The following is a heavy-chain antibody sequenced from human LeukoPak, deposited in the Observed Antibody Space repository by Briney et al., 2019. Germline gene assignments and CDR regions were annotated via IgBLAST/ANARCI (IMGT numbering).Heavy chain of an antibody. CDR1: GFSFSEYY. CDR3: AKSPHDPGHSYLPVVDY. J-gene: IGHJ4*02. Sequence: AGGSLRLSCAASGFSFSEYYMSWIRQAPGKRLEWIAYISSISSGPIYTNHADSVKGRFTISRDNTKNSLYLQMNSLRAEDTAVYYCAKSPHDPGHSYLPVVDYWGQGVLVTVSS. V-gene: IGHV3-11*03. D-gene: IGHD2-2*01. CDR2: ISSISSGPI.